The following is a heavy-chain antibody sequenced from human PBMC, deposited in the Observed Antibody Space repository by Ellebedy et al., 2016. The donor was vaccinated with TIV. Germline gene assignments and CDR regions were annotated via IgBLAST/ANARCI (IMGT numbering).Heavy chain of an antibody. V-gene: IGHV3-23*01. CDR2: ISSSGDST. CDR3: IFKGMSARLY. D-gene: IGHD6-6*01. J-gene: IGHJ1*01. CDR1: GFTSSNYA. Sequence: PGGSLRPSCPASGFTSSNYAMNWVRQPPGKGLEWVSGISSSGDSTYYADSVKGRFTVSRDNSKNPLFLQVNSLRAEDTAVYYCIFKGMSARLYWGQGTLVTVSS.